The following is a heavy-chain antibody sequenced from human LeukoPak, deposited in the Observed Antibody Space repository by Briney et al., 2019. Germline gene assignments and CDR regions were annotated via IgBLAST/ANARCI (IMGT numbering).Heavy chain of an antibody. D-gene: IGHD3-10*01. Sequence: GGSLRLSCAASGFTVSSNYMSWVRQAPGKGLEWVSVIYSGGSTYYADSVKGRFTISRDNSKNTLYLQMNSLRAEDTAVYYCAREYGSGSSWFDPWGQGTLVTVSS. J-gene: IGHJ5*02. CDR1: GFTVSSNY. CDR3: AREYGSGSSWFDP. V-gene: IGHV3-66*01. CDR2: IYSGGST.